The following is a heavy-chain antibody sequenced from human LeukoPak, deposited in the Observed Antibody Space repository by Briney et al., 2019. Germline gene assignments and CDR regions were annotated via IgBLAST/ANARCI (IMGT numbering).Heavy chain of an antibody. V-gene: IGHV3-7*01. CDR1: GFTFSSYW. CDR2: IKRDGSEK. CDR3: ARAPYYDFWSGYPRFDP. Sequence: GGSLRLSCAASGFTFSSYWMSWVRQAPGKGLEWVANIKRDGSEKYYVDSVKGRFTISRDNAKNSLYLQMNSLRAEDTAVYYCARAPYYDFWSGYPRFDPWGQGTLVTVSS. J-gene: IGHJ5*02. D-gene: IGHD3-3*01.